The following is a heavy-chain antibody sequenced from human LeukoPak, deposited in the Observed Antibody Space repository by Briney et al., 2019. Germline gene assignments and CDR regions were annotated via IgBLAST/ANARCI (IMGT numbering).Heavy chain of an antibody. CDR3: AKDGAVDPGAFDL. CDR2: ISSSSSYI. D-gene: IGHD4-23*01. J-gene: IGHJ3*01. CDR1: GFTFSSDS. V-gene: IGHV3-21*01. Sequence: PGGSVRLSCAASGFTFSSDSMNWVRQAPGKGREWVSSISSSSSYIYYADSVKGGFTISRDNAKNSLYLQMNRLRAEDTVVYYCAKDGAVDPGAFDLWRQGTMVTASS.